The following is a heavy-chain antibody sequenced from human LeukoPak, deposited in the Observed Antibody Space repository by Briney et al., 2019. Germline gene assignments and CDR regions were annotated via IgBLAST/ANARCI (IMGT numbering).Heavy chain of an antibody. J-gene: IGHJ4*02. V-gene: IGHV3-15*01. Sequence: PGGSLRLSCAASGFTFSNAWMSWVRQAPGKGLEWVGRIKSKTDGGTTDYAAPVKGRFTISRDDSKNTLYLQMNSLKTEDTAVYYCTTYDFWSGYYTDYWGQGTLVTVS. CDR3: TTYDFWSGYYTDY. D-gene: IGHD3-3*01. CDR1: GFTFSNAW. CDR2: IKSKTDGGTT.